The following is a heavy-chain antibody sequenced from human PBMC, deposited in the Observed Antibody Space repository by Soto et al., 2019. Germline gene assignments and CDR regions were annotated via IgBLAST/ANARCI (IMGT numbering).Heavy chain of an antibody. V-gene: IGHV3-48*02. CDR2: ISSSSSTI. D-gene: IGHD3-22*01. CDR1: GFTFSSYS. CDR3: ARDWNSGYLTIFFDY. Sequence: GGSLRLSCAASGFTFSSYSMNWVRQAPGKGLEWVSYISSSSSTIYYADSVKGRFTISRDNAKNSLYLQMNSLRDEDTAVYYCARDWNSGYLTIFFDYWGQGTLVTVSS. J-gene: IGHJ4*02.